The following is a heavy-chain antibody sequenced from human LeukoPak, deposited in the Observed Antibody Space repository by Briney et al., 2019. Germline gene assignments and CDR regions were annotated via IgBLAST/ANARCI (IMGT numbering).Heavy chain of an antibody. CDR3: ARGSGSGYIDY. V-gene: IGHV3-72*01. CDR2: TRNKANTYTT. CDR1: GFTSSDHY. Sequence: GGSLRLSCAASGFTSSDHYMDWVRQAPGKGLEWVGRTRNKANTYTTEYAASVKGRFTISRDDSKNSLYLQMNSLKTEDTAVYYCARGSGSGYIDYWGQGTLVTVSS. J-gene: IGHJ4*02. D-gene: IGHD1-14*01.